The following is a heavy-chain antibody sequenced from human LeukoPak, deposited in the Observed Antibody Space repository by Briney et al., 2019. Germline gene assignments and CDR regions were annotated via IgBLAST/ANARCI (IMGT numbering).Heavy chain of an antibody. CDR2: IKQDGSEK. Sequence: PGGSLRLSCAASGFTFSSYWMSWVRQAPGKGLEWVANIKQDGSEKYYVDSVKGRFTISRDNAKKSLYLQMNSLRAEDTAVYYCARAITNYGYIFDYWGQGTLVTVSS. V-gene: IGHV3-7*01. CDR1: GFTFSSYW. D-gene: IGHD5-18*01. CDR3: ARAITNYGYIFDY. J-gene: IGHJ4*02.